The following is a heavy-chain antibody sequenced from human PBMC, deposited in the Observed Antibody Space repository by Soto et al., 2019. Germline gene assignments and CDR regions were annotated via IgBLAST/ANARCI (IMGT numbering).Heavy chain of an antibody. D-gene: IGHD6-13*01. CDR1: GGSISSGGYY. CDR3: ARDRVRRAAAGLIDP. J-gene: IGHJ5*02. Sequence: QVQLQESGPGLVKPSQTLSLTCTVSGGSISSGGYYWSWIRQHPGKGLEWIGYIYYSGSTYYNPSLKSRVTISVDTSKNQFSLKLSSVTAADTAVYYCARDRVRRAAAGLIDPLGQGTLVTVSS. V-gene: IGHV4-31*03. CDR2: IYYSGST.